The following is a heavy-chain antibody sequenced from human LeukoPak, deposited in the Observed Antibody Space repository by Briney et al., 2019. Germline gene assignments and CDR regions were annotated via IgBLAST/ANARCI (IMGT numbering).Heavy chain of an antibody. CDR1: GFTFSSYA. CDR2: ISGSGGTT. J-gene: IGHJ4*02. CDR3: ARGKGITMEGPSFDY. V-gene: IGHV3-23*01. Sequence: GGSLRLSCAASGFTFSSYAMSWVRQAPGRGLEWVSGISGSGGTTYYADSVKGRFTISRDNAKNSLYLQMNSLRAEDTALYHCARGKGITMEGPSFDYWGQGTLVTVSS. D-gene: IGHD3-10*01.